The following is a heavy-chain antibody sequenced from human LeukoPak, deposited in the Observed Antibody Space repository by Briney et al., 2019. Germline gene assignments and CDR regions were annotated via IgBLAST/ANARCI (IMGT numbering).Heavy chain of an antibody. D-gene: IGHD3-22*01. CDR3: ARDYYYDSSGYPSFDY. CDR1: GYTFTSYY. CDR2: INPSGGST. Sequence: ASVKVSCKVSGYTFTSYYMHWVRQAPGQGLEWMGIINPSGGSTSYAQKFQGRVTMTRDTSTSTVYMELSSLRSEDTAVYYCARDYYYDSSGYPSFDYWGQGTLVTVSS. V-gene: IGHV1-46*01. J-gene: IGHJ4*02.